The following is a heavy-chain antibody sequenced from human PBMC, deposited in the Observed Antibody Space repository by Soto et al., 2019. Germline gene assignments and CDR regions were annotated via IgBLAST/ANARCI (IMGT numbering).Heavy chain of an antibody. CDR1: GYTFTSYY. CDR3: ARGRAPILEPQAPTDY. Sequence: ASVKVSFKASGYTFTSYYMHWVRQAPGQGLEWMGIINPSGGSTSYAQKFQGRVTMTRDTSTSTVYMELSSLRSEDTAVYYCARGRAPILEPQAPTDYWGQGTLVTVSS. V-gene: IGHV1-46*01. D-gene: IGHD1-1*01. J-gene: IGHJ4*02. CDR2: INPSGGST.